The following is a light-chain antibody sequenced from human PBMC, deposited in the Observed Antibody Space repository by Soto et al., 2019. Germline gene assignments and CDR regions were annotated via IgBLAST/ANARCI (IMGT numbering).Light chain of an antibody. CDR2: GAS. V-gene: IGKV3-20*01. J-gene: IGKJ1*01. CDR3: QQYGSSFAT. CDR1: QSVGSK. Sequence: EIVLTQSPGPLSLSPGERATLSCSASQSVGSKLAWYRQTPGQAPRLLIYGASTRAADTPARFSGSGAETDFKLTISRVEPAACALYYCQQYGSSFATFGQGTQVE.